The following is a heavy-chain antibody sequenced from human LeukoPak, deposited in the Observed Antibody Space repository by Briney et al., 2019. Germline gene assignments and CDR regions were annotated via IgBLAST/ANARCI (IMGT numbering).Heavy chain of an antibody. CDR3: ARVEDYGGNSAPFFDY. V-gene: IGHV4-34*01. CDR1: GGSFSGYY. J-gene: IGHJ4*02. D-gene: IGHD4-23*01. Sequence: PSETLSLTCAVYGGSFSGYYWSWIRQPPGKGLEWIGEINHSGSTNYNPSLKSRATISVDTSKNQFSLKLSSVTAADTAVYYCARVEDYGGNSAPFFDYWGQGTLVTVSS. CDR2: INHSGST.